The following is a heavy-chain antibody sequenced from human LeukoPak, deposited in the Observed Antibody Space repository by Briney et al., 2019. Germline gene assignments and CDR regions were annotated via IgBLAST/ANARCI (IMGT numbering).Heavy chain of an antibody. CDR1: GYTFTGHH. Sequence: ASVTVCCKTSGYTFTGHHMHWVRQAPGQGRKRMGRINPNSGGTNYAQKLQGRVTMTRDTSTPTAYVELSRLRSDDTAVYYCASDYDSSSSCDSWGQGTLVTVPS. V-gene: IGHV1-2*06. CDR3: ASDYDSSSSCDS. D-gene: IGHD6-6*01. CDR2: INPNSGGT. J-gene: IGHJ4*02.